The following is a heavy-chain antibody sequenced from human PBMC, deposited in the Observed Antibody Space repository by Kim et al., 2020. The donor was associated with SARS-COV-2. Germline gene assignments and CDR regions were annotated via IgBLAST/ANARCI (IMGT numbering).Heavy chain of an antibody. CDR2: IYYSGST. V-gene: IGHV4-39*01. CDR1: GGSISSSSYY. CDR3: ASPRYSSSWRDAFDI. J-gene: IGHJ3*02. Sequence: SETLSLTCTVSGGSISSSSYYWGWIGQPPGKGLEWIGSIYYSGSTYYNPSLKSRVTISVDTSKNQFSLKLSSGTAADTAVYYCASPRYSSSWRDAFDIWGQGTMVTVSS. D-gene: IGHD6-13*01.